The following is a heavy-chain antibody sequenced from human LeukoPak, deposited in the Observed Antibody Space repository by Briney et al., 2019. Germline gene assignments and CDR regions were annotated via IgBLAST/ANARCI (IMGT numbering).Heavy chain of an antibody. D-gene: IGHD3-10*01. Sequence: GGSLRLSCAASGFIFSDNYMSWIRQAPGKGLEWVSIISSGGTITNYADSVKGRFTISRDNAKNSLYLQMNSLRAEDTAVYFCARVRYKYGSYYFDYWGQGTLVTVSS. V-gene: IGHV3-11*01. CDR1: GFIFSDNY. CDR3: ARVRYKYGSYYFDY. J-gene: IGHJ4*02. CDR2: ISSGGTIT.